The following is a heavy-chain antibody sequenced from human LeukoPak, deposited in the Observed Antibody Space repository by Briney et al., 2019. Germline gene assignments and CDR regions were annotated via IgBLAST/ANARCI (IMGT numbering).Heavy chain of an antibody. CDR2: INHSGST. CDR1: GGSFSGYY. Sequence: SETLSLTCAVYGGSFSGYYWSWIRQPPGKGLEWIGEINHSGSTNYNPSLKSRVTISVDTSKNQFSLKLGSVTAADTAVYYCARGGYSYGYVINWYFDLWGRGTLVTVSS. V-gene: IGHV4-34*01. D-gene: IGHD5-18*01. J-gene: IGHJ2*01. CDR3: ARGGYSYGYVINWYFDL.